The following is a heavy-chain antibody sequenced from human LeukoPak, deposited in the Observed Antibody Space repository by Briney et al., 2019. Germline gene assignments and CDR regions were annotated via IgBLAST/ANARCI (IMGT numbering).Heavy chain of an antibody. CDR2: IKQDGSEK. D-gene: IGHD3-22*01. Sequence: GGSLRLSCAASGFTFSSYWMSWVRQAPGKGLEWVANIKQDGSEKYYVDSVKGRFAISRDNAKNSLYLQMNSLRAEDTAVYYCARDPYYYDSSGYSPWGQGTLVTVSS. CDR1: GFTFSSYW. V-gene: IGHV3-7*03. J-gene: IGHJ4*02. CDR3: ARDPYYYDSSGYSP.